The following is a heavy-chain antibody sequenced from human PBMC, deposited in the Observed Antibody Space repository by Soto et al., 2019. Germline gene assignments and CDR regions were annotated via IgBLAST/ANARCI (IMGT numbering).Heavy chain of an antibody. Sequence: SQTLSLTCAISGDSVSSNSAAWNWIRQSPSRGLEWLGRTYYRSKWYNDYAVSVKSRITINPDTSKNQFSLQLNSVTPEDTAENSCASSRGVAAPPTGNCFHPWAPEP. CDR1: GDSVSSNSAA. J-gene: IGHJ5*02. CDR3: ASSRGVAAPPTGNCFHP. V-gene: IGHV6-1*01. CDR2: TYYRSKWYN. D-gene: IGHD2-15*01.